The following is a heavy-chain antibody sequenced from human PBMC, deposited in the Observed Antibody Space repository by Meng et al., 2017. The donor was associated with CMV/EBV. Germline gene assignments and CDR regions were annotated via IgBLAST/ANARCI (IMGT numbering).Heavy chain of an antibody. CDR2: INPNSGGT. D-gene: IGHD1-26*01. CDR3: ARNEYSGSYSTDY. V-gene: IGHV1-2*02. CDR1: GYTFTGYY. J-gene: IGHJ4*02. Sequence: ASVKVSCKASGYTFTGYYMHWVRQAPGQGLEWMGWINPNSGGTNYAQKFQGRVTMTRDTSISTAYMELSRLRSDDTAVYYCARNEYSGSYSTDYWGQGTLVTVSS.